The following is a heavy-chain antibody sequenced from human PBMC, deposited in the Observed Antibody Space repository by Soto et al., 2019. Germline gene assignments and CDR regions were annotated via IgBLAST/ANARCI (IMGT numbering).Heavy chain of an antibody. V-gene: IGHV1-69*18. Sequence: QVQLVQSGAEVKTPGSSVKVSCEASGGTFNSYSINWVRQAPGQGLEWMGRIIPMFGTTDYAQRFQGRVTFTADESTNTASMEVTNLTSEDTAVYYCARAAVLTFTRFYDVDVWGQGTTVPVSS. CDR1: GGTFNSYS. CDR2: IIPMFGTT. J-gene: IGHJ6*02. D-gene: IGHD6-13*01. CDR3: ARAAVLTFTRFYDVDV.